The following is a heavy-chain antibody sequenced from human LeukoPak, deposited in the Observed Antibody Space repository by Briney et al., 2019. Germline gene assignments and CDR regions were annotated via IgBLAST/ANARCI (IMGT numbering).Heavy chain of an antibody. CDR2: INPRGNI. D-gene: IGHD6-13*01. CDR3: ARGGAQRLVEEAFDF. Sequence: SETLSLTCTVTAGSISTYYWSCIRQTAGKGLEWIGHINPRGNIKYNPSLKSRVSLSMDTSKNQFSLKVNSVTAADTAVYYCARGGAQRLVEEAFDFWGRGTMVTVSS. V-gene: IGHV4-4*07. CDR1: AGSISTYY. J-gene: IGHJ3*01.